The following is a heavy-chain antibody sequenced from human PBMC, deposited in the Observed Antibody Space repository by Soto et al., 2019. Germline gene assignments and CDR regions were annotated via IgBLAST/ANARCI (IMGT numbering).Heavy chain of an antibody. CDR3: ARGHFGMDV. CDR1: GFTFSDYY. J-gene: IGHJ6*02. Sequence: AGGSLRLSCAASGFTFSDYYMSWIRQAPGKGLEWVSYISTSSGYTDYADSVKGRFTISRDNAKNSLYPQMNSLRAEDTAVYYCARGHFGMDVWGPGTTGTVSS. CDR2: ISTSSGYT. V-gene: IGHV3-11*06.